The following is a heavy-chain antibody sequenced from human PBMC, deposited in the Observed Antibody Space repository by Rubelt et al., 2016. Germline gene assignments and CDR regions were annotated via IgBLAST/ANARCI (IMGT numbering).Heavy chain of an antibody. J-gene: IGHJ4*02. V-gene: IGHV3-48*04. Sequence: RLSCAASGFTFSTESTNWVRQAPGKGLEWLSFISSSSTIKYYADSVKGRFTISRDNAKSSLYLQMNSLRTEDTAVYYCASPGYSGSHCHYWGQGTLVTVSS. CDR3: ASPGYSGSHCHY. CDR1: GFTFSTES. D-gene: IGHD1-26*01. CDR2: ISSSSTIK.